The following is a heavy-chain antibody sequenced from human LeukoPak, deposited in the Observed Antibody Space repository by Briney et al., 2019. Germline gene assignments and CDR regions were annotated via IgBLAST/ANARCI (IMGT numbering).Heavy chain of an antibody. CDR2: INSDESAT. D-gene: IGHD3-10*01. CDR3: ARGMRDYYGLDY. Sequence: GGSLRLSCAASGFTFDDYAMHWVRQAPGKGLVWVSHINSDESATNYADSVRGRFTISRDNAKNTLYLQMNSLTAEDTAVYYCARGMRDYYGLDYWGQGTLVTVSS. CDR1: GFTFDDYA. V-gene: IGHV3-74*01. J-gene: IGHJ4*02.